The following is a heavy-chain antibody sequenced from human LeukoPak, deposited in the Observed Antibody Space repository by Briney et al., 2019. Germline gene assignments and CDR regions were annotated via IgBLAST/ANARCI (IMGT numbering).Heavy chain of an antibody. D-gene: IGHD3-3*01. V-gene: IGHV1-18*01. Sequence: ASVKVSCKASGYTFTSYGISWVRQAPGQGLEWMGWISAYNGNTNYAQKLQGSVTMTTDTSTSTAYMELRSLRSDDTAVYYCARDPSYDFWSGYGNWFDPWGQGTLVTVSS. J-gene: IGHJ5*02. CDR2: ISAYNGNT. CDR1: GYTFTSYG. CDR3: ARDPSYDFWSGYGNWFDP.